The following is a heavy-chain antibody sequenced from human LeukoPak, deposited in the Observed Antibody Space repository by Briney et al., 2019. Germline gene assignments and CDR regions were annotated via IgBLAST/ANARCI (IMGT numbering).Heavy chain of an antibody. Sequence: VASVKVSCKASGYTFTGYYMHWVRQAPGQGLEWMGWINPNSGGTNYAQKFQGWVTMTRDTSISTAYMELSRLRSDDTAVYYCARDRNRYCSGGSCYQIDYWGQGTLVTVSS. V-gene: IGHV1-2*04. CDR1: GYTFTGYY. J-gene: IGHJ4*02. D-gene: IGHD2-15*01. CDR3: ARDRNRYCSGGSCYQIDY. CDR2: INPNSGGT.